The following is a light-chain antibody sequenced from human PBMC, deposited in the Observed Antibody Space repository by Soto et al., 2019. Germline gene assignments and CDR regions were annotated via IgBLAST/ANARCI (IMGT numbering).Light chain of an antibody. CDR1: QSISTY. Sequence: DIQLSLSPFLLSSSVRKRGTITCRASQSISTYLEWFQQKPGKAPKLLIYGASTLQSGAPSRFSGSGSGTDFTLTISSLQPEDFATYYCQQSYNIKWTFRQGTKVDIK. CDR2: GAS. CDR3: QQSYNIKWT. J-gene: IGKJ1*01. V-gene: IGKV1-39*01.